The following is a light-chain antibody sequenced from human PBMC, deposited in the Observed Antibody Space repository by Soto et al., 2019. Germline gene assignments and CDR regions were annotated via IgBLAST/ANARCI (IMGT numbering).Light chain of an antibody. J-gene: IGLJ1*01. V-gene: IGLV2-14*01. CDR2: EVS. CDR3: SSYTSSSTDA. Sequence: QSVLTQPASVSGSPGQSITISCTGTSSDVGGYNYVSWYQQHPGKAPKLMIYEVSNRPSGVSNRFSGSKSGNTASLTISGLQAEDEADYYCSSYTSSSTDAFGTGTKVTVL. CDR1: SSDVGGYNY.